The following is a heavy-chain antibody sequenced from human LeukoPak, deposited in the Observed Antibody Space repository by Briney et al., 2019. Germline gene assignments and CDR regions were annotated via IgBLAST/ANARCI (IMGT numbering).Heavy chain of an antibody. V-gene: IGHV1-46*01. CDR3: ARTAARRFDY. CDR2: INPSGGST. CDR1: GGTFSTYA. J-gene: IGHJ4*02. Sequence: ASVKVSCKASGGTFSTYAISWVRQAPGQGLEWMGIINPSGGSTSYAQKFQGRVTMTRDTSTSTVYMELSSLRSDDTAVYYCARTAARRFDYWGQGTLVTVSS. D-gene: IGHD6-6*01.